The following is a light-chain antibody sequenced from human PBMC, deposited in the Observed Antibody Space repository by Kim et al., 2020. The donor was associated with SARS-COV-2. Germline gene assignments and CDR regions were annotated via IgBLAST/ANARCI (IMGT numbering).Light chain of an antibody. Sequence: DIQMTQSPSTLSASVGDSVTITCRASQNIFSWLAWYQQKPGEAPKVLIYDASTLQSGVPSRFSGSGSGTKFTLTISSLQPDDFATYYRQKYNSYSEYIFGKGPKLEL. J-gene: IGKJ2*01. V-gene: IGKV1-5*01. CDR1: QNIFSW. CDR2: DAS. CDR3: QKYNSYSEYI.